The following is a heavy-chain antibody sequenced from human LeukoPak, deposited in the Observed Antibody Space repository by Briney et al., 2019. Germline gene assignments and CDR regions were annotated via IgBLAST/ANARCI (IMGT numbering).Heavy chain of an antibody. D-gene: IGHD2-8*01. J-gene: IGHJ6*02. CDR1: GYTFTGYY. CDR2: INPNSGGT. CDR3: ARERVYAIYYYYGMDV. V-gene: IGHV1-2*02. Sequence: ASVKVSCKASGYTFTGYYMHWVRQAPGQGLEWMGWINPNSGGTNYAQKFQGRVTMTRDTSTSTAYMELSRLRSDDTAVYYCARERVYAIYYYYGMDVWGQGTTVTVSS.